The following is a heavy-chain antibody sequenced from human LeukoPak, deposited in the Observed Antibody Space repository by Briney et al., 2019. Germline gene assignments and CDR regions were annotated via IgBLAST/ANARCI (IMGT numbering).Heavy chain of an antibody. D-gene: IGHD6-13*01. CDR1: GFTFSSYA. V-gene: IGHV3-23*01. CDR3: AKDYSNIPAPANALFDY. Sequence: GGSLRLSCAASGFTFSSYAMSWVRQAPGRGLEWVSGITGSGDTTFYADSVKGRFTISRDNSENTLYLQMNSLRPEDTALYYCAKDYSNIPAPANALFDYWGQGTLVTVSS. CDR2: ITGSGDTT. J-gene: IGHJ4*02.